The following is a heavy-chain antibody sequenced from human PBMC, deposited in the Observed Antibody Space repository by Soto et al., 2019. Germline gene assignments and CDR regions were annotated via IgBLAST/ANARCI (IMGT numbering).Heavy chain of an antibody. Sequence: QVQLQESGPGLVKPSETLSLTCTVSGGSISSYYWSWIRQPPGKGLEWIGYIYYSGSTNYNPSLKSRVTISVDTSKNQFSLKLSSVTAADTAVYYCARGRRDVLRFLEWLLFDYWGQGTLVTVSS. CDR2: IYYSGST. CDR3: ARGRRDVLRFLEWLLFDY. CDR1: GGSISSYY. J-gene: IGHJ4*02. V-gene: IGHV4-59*01. D-gene: IGHD3-3*01.